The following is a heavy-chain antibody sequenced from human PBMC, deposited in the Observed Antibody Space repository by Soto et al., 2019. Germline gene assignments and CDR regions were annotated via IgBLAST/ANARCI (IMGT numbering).Heavy chain of an antibody. CDR2: IKGDGSQT. Sequence: EVQLVQSGGGLVQPGGSLRLSCAASGFPFSTSWMDWVRQAPGKGLEWVANIKGDGSQTSYMDSVKGRFTVSRDNAENALFLQMNSLRVEDTAVYFCSWSLNYWGQGILVTVPS. CDR1: GFPFSTSW. J-gene: IGHJ4*02. CDR3: SWSLNY. D-gene: IGHD1-26*01. V-gene: IGHV3-7*01.